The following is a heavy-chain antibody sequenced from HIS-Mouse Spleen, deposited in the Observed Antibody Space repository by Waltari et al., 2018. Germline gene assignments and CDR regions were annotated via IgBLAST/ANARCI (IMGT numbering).Heavy chain of an antibody. Sequence: QLQLQESGPGLVKPSETLSLTCTVPGGSISSSSYYWGWIRQPPGKGLAWIGSIYYSGRTYSNPSLQSRVTISVDTSKNQFSLKLSSVTAADTAVYYCAREIPYSSSWYDWYFDLWGRGTLVTVSS. D-gene: IGHD6-13*01. CDR2: IYYSGRT. V-gene: IGHV4-39*07. J-gene: IGHJ2*01. CDR1: GGSISSSSYY. CDR3: AREIPYSSSWYDWYFDL.